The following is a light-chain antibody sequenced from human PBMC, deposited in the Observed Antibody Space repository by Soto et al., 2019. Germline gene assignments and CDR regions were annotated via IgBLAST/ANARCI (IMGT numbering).Light chain of an antibody. J-gene: IGKJ4*01. CDR2: AAS. V-gene: IGKV1-9*01. Sequence: DIQLTQSPSFLSASVGDRVTITCRASQGISSYLAWYQQKPGKAPKLLIYAASTLQSGVPSSFSGSGSVTEFTLTISSLQPEDCATYYCQQLNSYPLLTFGGGTKVEIK. CDR3: QQLNSYPLLT. CDR1: QGISSY.